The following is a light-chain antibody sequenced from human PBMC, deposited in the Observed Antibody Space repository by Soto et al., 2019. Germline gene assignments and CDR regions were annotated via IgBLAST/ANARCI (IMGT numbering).Light chain of an antibody. Sequence: QSVLTQPPSAPGTPGQRVTISCSGSSSNIGINYVYWFQQLPGTAPKLLIHRNNQRPSGVPDRFSGSKSGASASLAISGLRSEDEAEYYCVGWDDSLSGYVFGTGTKVTVL. J-gene: IGLJ1*01. CDR1: SSNIGINY. CDR3: VGWDDSLSGYV. V-gene: IGLV1-47*01. CDR2: RNN.